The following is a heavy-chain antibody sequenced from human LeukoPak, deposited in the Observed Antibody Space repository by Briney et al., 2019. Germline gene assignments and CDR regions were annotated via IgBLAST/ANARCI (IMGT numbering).Heavy chain of an antibody. V-gene: IGHV1-69*06. CDR3: ASYSSSWPYYFDY. D-gene: IGHD6-13*01. CDR2: TIPIFGTA. J-gene: IGHJ4*02. Sequence: SVKVSCKASGGTFSSYAISWVRQAPGQGLEWMGGTIPIFGTANYAQKFQGRVTITADKSTSTAYMELSSLRSEDTAVYYCASYSSSWPYYFDYWGQGTLVTVSS. CDR1: GGTFSSYA.